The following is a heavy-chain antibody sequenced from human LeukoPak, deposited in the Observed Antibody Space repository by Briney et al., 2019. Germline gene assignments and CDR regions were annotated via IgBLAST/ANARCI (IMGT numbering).Heavy chain of an antibody. V-gene: IGHV3-11*04. Sequence: GGSLRLSCAAAGFTFSTYYMSWIRQAPGKGLECVSYISSSGSTIYYTDSVKGRFTISRDNAKNSLYLQMNSLRAEDTAVYFCPRDSAPSIASRPYPDYWGQGTLVTVSS. CDR3: PRDSAPSIASRPYPDY. CDR2: ISSSGSTI. CDR1: GFTFSTYY. D-gene: IGHD6-6*01. J-gene: IGHJ4*02.